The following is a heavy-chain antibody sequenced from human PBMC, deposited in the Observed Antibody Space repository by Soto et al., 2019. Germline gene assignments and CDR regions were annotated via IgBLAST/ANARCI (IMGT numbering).Heavy chain of an antibody. CDR2: IFGSGET. Sequence: QVQLQESGPGLLKPSETLSLTCTVSGASMSNYYWSWIRQPAGKGLEWIGRIFGSGETYYNPSLTSRVNLSVDLSKSQFSLELTSVTAADTAVYFCVREGDYSDNNGYPLFDYWGQGTLVTVSP. V-gene: IGHV4-4*07. CDR1: GASMSNYY. J-gene: IGHJ4*02. D-gene: IGHD3-22*01. CDR3: VREGDYSDNNGYPLFDY.